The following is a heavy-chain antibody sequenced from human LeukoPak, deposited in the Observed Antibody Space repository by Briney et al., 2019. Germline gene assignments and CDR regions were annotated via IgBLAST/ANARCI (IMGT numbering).Heavy chain of an antibody. CDR2: IYSGGST. D-gene: IGHD6-13*01. V-gene: IGHV3-66*01. J-gene: IGHJ3*02. Sequence: GGSLRLSCAASGFTVSSNYMSWVRQAPGKGLEWVSVIYSGGSTYYADSVKGRFTISRDNSKNTLYLQMNSLRAEDTAVYYCARDRGENSSSWYFAFDIWGQGTMVTVSS. CDR3: ARDRGENSSSWYFAFDI. CDR1: GFTVSSNY.